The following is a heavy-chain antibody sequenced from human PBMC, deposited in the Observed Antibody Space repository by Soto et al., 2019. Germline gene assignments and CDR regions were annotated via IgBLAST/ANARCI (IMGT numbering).Heavy chain of an antibody. CDR1: GYTFTSYG. Sequence: ASVKVSCKASGYTFTSYGISWVRQAPGQGLEWMGWISAYNGNTNYAQKLQGRVTMTTDTSTSKAYMELRSLRSDDTAVYYCARANPRRITENWFDPWGQGTLVTVSS. CDR3: ARANPRRITENWFDP. J-gene: IGHJ5*02. CDR2: ISAYNGNT. V-gene: IGHV1-18*04. D-gene: IGHD1-20*01.